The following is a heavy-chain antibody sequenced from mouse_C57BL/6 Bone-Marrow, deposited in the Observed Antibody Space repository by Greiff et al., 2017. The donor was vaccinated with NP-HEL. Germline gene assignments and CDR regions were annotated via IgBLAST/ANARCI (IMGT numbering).Heavy chain of an antibody. CDR3: ARHEGAGGWFAD. D-gene: IGHD3-3*01. CDR1: GYTFTEYT. Sequence: VQLQQSGAELVKPGASVKLSCKASGYTFTEYTIHWVKQRSGQGLEWIGWFYPGSGSIKYHEKFKDKATLTTDKSYSTVYMELSRLTSEDAAVYVCARHEGAGGWFADWGQGTLVTVSA. J-gene: IGHJ3*01. CDR2: FYPGSGSI. V-gene: IGHV1-62-2*01.